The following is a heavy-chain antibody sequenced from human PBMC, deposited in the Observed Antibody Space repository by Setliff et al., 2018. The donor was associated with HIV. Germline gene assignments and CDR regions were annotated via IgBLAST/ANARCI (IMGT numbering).Heavy chain of an antibody. J-gene: IGHJ6*03. CDR1: GGSISSHY. V-gene: IGHV4-59*11. Sequence: SETLSLTCTVSGGSISSHYWSWIRQPPGKRLEWIGYIYYSGSTNYNPSLKSRVTISVDTSKNQFSLKLSSVTAADTAVYYCARGAGYNYGFDYMDVWGKGTTVTVSS. CDR3: ARGAGYNYGFDYMDV. D-gene: IGHD5-18*01. CDR2: IYYSGST.